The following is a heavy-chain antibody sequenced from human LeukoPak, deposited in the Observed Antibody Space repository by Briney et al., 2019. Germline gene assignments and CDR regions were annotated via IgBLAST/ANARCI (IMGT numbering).Heavy chain of an antibody. Sequence: KPPGTLSLTCAVSGGSISSSNWWSWVRQPPGKGLEWIGEIYHSGSTNYNPSLKSRVTISVDKSKNQFSLKLSSVTAADTAVYYCARDKTAAVAAPDAFDIWGQGTMVTVSS. V-gene: IGHV4-4*03. J-gene: IGHJ3*02. CDR1: GGSISSSNW. CDR2: IYHSGST. CDR3: ARDKTAAVAAPDAFDI. D-gene: IGHD6-19*01.